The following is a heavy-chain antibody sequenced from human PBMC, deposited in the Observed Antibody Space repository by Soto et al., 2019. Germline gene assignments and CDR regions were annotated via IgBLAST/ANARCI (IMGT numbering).Heavy chain of an antibody. CDR1: GFTLISYW. CDR2: IKEDGSES. CDR3: VRDGGRDCTNTF. J-gene: IGHJ3*01. D-gene: IGHD2-15*01. V-gene: IGHV3-7*04. Sequence: EMQVVESGGGLVQPGGSLRLSCAASGFTLISYWMAWARQAPGKGLEWVGNIKEDGSESYVVDSVKGRITISRDNARNLLHLQMNSLRDDDTAMYYCVRDGGRDCTNTFWGRGTMVIVSS.